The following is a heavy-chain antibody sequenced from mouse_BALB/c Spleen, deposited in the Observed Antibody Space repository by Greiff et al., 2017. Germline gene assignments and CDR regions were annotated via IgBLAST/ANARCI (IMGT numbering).Heavy chain of an antibody. V-gene: IGHV5-17*02. CDR2: ISSGSSTI. CDR1: GFTFSSFG. D-gene: IGHD1-1*01. CDR3: ARDYYGSSYWYFDV. J-gene: IGHJ1*01. Sequence: DVMLVESGGGLVQPGESLKLSYAASGFTFSSFGMHWVRQAPEKGLEWVAYISSGSSTIYYADTVKGRFTISRDNPKNTLFLQMPSLRSEDTAMYYCARDYYGSSYWYFDVWGAGTTVTVSS.